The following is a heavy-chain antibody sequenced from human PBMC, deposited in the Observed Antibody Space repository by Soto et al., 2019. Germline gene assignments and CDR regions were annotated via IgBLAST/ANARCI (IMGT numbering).Heavy chain of an antibody. D-gene: IGHD1-1*01. Sequence: PGGSLRLSCAASGFTFSDYYMSWIRQAPGKGLEWVSYISSSGSTIYYADSVKGRFTISRDNAKNSLYLQMNSLRAEDTAVYYCARVWDLKLERRRAAWFDPWGQGTLVTVSS. J-gene: IGHJ5*02. CDR3: ARVWDLKLERRRAAWFDP. CDR1: GFTFSDYY. V-gene: IGHV3-11*01. CDR2: ISSSGSTI.